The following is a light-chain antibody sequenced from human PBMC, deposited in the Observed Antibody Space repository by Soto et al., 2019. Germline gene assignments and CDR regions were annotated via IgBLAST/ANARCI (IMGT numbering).Light chain of an antibody. CDR3: HQRDSWPRST. CDR2: DIY. J-gene: IGKJ2*02. Sequence: DIELTQSPATLSLSAGERATLSCRASQTVSNYLAWYQQKPGQSPRLLIYDIYNRATGIPARFSGSGSGTAFAITISSLEPEDSAVYYCHQRDSWPRSTFGQGTRLEIK. V-gene: IGKV3-11*01. CDR1: QTVSNY.